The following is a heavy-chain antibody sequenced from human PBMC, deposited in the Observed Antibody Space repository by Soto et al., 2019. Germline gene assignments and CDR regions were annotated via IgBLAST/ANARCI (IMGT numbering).Heavy chain of an antibody. D-gene: IGHD3-3*01. CDR2: IKQDGSEK. J-gene: IGHJ4*02. Sequence: PGGSLRLSCAASGFTFSSYWMSWVRQAPGKGLEWVANIKQDGSEKYYVDSVKGRFTISRDNAKNSLYLQMNSLRAEDTAVYYCARDRSRITIFGVVITEDGFDYWGQGTLVTVSS. CDR1: GFTFSSYW. CDR3: ARDRSRITIFGVVITEDGFDY. V-gene: IGHV3-7*03.